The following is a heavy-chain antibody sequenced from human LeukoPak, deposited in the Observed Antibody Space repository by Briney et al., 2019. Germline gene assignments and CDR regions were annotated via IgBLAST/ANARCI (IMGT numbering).Heavy chain of an antibody. V-gene: IGHV3-30*04. Sequence: GGSLRLSCAASGFTFSNYAMHWVRQAPGKGLEWVAVISYDGSNNNYADSVKGRFTISRDNSKNTLYLQMNSLRAEDTAVYYCTRSSSYGRNDAFDIWGQGTMVTVSS. CDR2: ISYDGSNN. CDR3: TRSSSYGRNDAFDI. CDR1: GFTFSNYA. J-gene: IGHJ3*02. D-gene: IGHD5-18*01.